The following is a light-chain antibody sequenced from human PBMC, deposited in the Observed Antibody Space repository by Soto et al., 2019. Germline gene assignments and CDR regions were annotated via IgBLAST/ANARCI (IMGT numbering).Light chain of an antibody. Sequence: EIVLTQSPGTLSLSPGERATLSCRASQSVSSSYLAWYQQKPGQAPRLLIYGASSRATGIPDRFSGSGSGTDFPLTISRREPEDFAVYYCQQDGSSPTFGPGTKVDIK. J-gene: IGKJ3*01. CDR2: GAS. V-gene: IGKV3-20*01. CDR1: QSVSSSY. CDR3: QQDGSSPT.